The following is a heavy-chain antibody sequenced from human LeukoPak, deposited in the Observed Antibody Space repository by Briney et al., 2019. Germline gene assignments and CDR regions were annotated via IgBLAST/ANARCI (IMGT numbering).Heavy chain of an antibody. Sequence: GGSLRLSCAASGFTVSSNYMSWVRQAPGKGLEWVSGINWNGGSTGYADSVKGRFTISRDNAKNSLYLQMNSLRAEDTAVYYCAELGITMIGGVWGKGTTVTISS. CDR2: INWNGGST. J-gene: IGHJ6*04. CDR3: AELGITMIGGV. D-gene: IGHD3-10*02. V-gene: IGHV3-20*04. CDR1: GFTVSSNY.